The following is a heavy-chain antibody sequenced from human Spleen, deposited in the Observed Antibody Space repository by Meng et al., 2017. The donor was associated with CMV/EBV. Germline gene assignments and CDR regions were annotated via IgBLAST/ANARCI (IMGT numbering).Heavy chain of an antibody. D-gene: IGHD2-2*01. CDR3: ARPDGGEVIVEVPAASDLPDY. Sequence: GESLKISCAASGFTLGSYSMHWVRQGPGKGLEWVAVISYDGSNKYYADSVKGRFTISRDNSKNPLYLQMNSLTAADTALYYCARPDGGEVIVEVPAASDLPDYWGQGTLVTVSS. CDR2: ISYDGSNK. CDR1: GFTLGSYS. J-gene: IGHJ4*02. V-gene: IGHV3-30-3*01.